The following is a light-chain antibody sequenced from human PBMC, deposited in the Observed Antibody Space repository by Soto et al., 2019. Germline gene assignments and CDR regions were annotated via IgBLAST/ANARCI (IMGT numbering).Light chain of an antibody. J-gene: IGKJ2*01. CDR2: SAS. V-gene: IGKV1-39*01. CDR3: QQSFSAPRT. CDR1: ETIIDY. Sequence: DIQMSQSPSSLSASVGDSVTITCRASETIIDYLNWYQQQPGEALKLLIFSASSLHSGVPSRFRGSGSGTHFTLTISSLQPEDFETYFCQQSFSAPRTFGQGTKLQAK.